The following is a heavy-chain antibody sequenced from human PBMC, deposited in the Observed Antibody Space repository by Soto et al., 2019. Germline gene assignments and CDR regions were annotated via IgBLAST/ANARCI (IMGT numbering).Heavy chain of an antibody. V-gene: IGHV4-34*01. Sequence: SETLSLTCGVYGGSFSAYSWTWLRQSPGKGLEWIGEITHGGSTDYNPALKSRFVMSVDTSKNQFSLRVTSVTAADAAVYFCARARFDSWSHIYYGLDVWGQGTTVTVSS. D-gene: IGHD3-3*01. J-gene: IGHJ6*02. CDR2: ITHGGST. CDR3: ARARFDSWSHIYYGLDV. CDR1: GGSFSAYS.